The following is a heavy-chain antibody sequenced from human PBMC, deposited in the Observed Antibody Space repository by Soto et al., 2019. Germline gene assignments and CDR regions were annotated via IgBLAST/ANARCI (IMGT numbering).Heavy chain of an antibody. CDR2: IWYDGSNK. J-gene: IGHJ4*02. CDR1: GFTFSSYG. V-gene: IGHV3-33*01. D-gene: IGHD6-19*01. CDR3: ARAGGGPIAVAGTRGGRYFDY. Sequence: QVQLVESGGGVVQPRRSLRLSCAASGFTFSSYGMHWVRQAPGKGLEWVAVIWYDGSNKYYADSVKGRFTISRDNSKNTLYLQMNSLRAEDTAVYYCARAGGGPIAVAGTRGGRYFDYWGQGTLVTVSS.